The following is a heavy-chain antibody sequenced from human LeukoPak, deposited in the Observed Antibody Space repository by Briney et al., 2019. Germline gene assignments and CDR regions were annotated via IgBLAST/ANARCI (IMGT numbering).Heavy chain of an antibody. CDR2: INHNGNVN. V-gene: IGHV3-7*03. Sequence: GGSLRLSCAASGFTFSSYWMNWARQAPGKGLEWVASINHNGNVNYYVDSVKGRFNISRDNAKNSLYLQMSNLRAEDTAVYFCARGGGLDVWGQGATVTVSS. CDR1: GFTFSSYW. CDR3: ARGGGLDV. D-gene: IGHD3-16*01. J-gene: IGHJ6*02.